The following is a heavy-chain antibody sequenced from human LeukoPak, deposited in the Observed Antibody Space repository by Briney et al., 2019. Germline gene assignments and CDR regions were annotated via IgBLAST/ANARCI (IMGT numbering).Heavy chain of an antibody. Sequence: QPGGSLRLSCAATGFTFSSYAMHWVRQAPGKGLEWVAVISYDGSNKYYADSVKGRFTISRDNSKNTLYLQMNSLRAEDTAVYYCARAPLDDYGDQIDYWGQGTLVTVSS. CDR2: ISYDGSNK. CDR3: ARAPLDDYGDQIDY. V-gene: IGHV3-30-3*01. J-gene: IGHJ4*02. D-gene: IGHD4-17*01. CDR1: GFTFSSYA.